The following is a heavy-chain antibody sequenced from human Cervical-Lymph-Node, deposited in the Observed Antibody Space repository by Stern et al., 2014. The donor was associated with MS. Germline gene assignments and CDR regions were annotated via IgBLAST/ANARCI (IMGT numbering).Heavy chain of an antibody. CDR2: IIPMFGIA. Sequence: VQLVESGAEVKKPGSSVKVSCKASGGTFSSYTISWVRQAPGQGLEWMGRIIPMFGIANYAQKFQGRVTITADKYTTTVYMELSSLRSEDTAVYYCARVADIVVVPADNGMDVWGQGTTVTVSS. J-gene: IGHJ6*02. CDR1: GGTFSSYT. CDR3: ARVADIVVVPADNGMDV. D-gene: IGHD2-2*01. V-gene: IGHV1-69*09.